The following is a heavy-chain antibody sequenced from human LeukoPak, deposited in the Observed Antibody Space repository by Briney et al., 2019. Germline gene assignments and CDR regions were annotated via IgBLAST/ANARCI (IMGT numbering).Heavy chain of an antibody. CDR2: INPNSGGT. D-gene: IGHD6-19*01. V-gene: IGHV1-2*02. CDR3: ARDPESSGWYSLTSGFDY. CDR1: GYTFTDYY. Sequence: ASVKVSCKASGYTFTDYYMHWVRQAPGQGLEWMGWINPNSGGTNYAQKFQGRVTMTRDTSISTAYMELSRLRSDDTAVYYCARDPESSGWYSLTSGFDYWGQGTLVTVPS. J-gene: IGHJ4*02.